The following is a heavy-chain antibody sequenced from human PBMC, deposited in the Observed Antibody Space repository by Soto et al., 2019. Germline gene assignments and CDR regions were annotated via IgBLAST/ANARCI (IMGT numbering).Heavy chain of an antibody. CDR1: GGTISSWY. V-gene: IGHV4-59*08. CDR2: IYYSGST. J-gene: IGHJ4*02. CDR3: ARRYGSALDY. D-gene: IGHD1-26*01. Sequence: QVQLQESGPGLVKPSETLSLTCTISGGTISSWYWSWIRQPPGKGLEWIGYIYYSGSTNCNPSLKSRVTISVDTSKNQFSLKLCSVTAADTAVYYCARRYGSALDYWGQGTLVTVSS.